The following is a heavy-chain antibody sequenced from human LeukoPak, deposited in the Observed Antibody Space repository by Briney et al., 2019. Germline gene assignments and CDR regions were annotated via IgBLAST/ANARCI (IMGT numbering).Heavy chain of an antibody. J-gene: IGHJ4*02. CDR2: ISYDGSNK. Sequence: GGSLRLSCAASGFTFSSYGVHWVRQAPGKGLEWVAVISYDGSNKYYADSVKGRFTISRDNSKNTLYLQMNSLRAEDTAVYYCAKDHLWSRSTDYWGQGTLVTVSS. CDR3: AKDHLWSRSTDY. V-gene: IGHV3-30*18. CDR1: GFTFSSYG. D-gene: IGHD3-10*01.